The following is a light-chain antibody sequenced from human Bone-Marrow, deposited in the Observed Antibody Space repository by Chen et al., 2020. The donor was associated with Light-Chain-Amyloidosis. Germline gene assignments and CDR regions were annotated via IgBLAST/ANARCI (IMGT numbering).Light chain of an antibody. V-gene: IGLV1-44*01. CDR3: AVWDDSLSGRV. CDR1: WSNIGSNS. Sequence: QSVVTQPPSASGTPGQRVTISCSGGWSNIGSNSINWYQQLSGTAPKLLIYGNSQRPSGVPDRFSGSKSGTSASLAISGLQSEDEADYYCAVWDDSLSGRVFGGGTKLTVL. CDR2: GNS. J-gene: IGLJ3*02.